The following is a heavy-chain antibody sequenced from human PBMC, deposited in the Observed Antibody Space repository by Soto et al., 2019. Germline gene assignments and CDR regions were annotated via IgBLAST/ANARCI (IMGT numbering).Heavy chain of an antibody. CDR1: GGSISSGDYY. J-gene: IGHJ3*02. D-gene: IGHD1-20*01. Sequence: SETLSLTCTVSGGSISSGDYYWSWIRQPPGKGLEWIGYIYYSGSTYYNPSLKSRVTISADTSKNQFSLKLSSVTAADTAVYYCARVRHINAFDIWGQGTMVTVSS. CDR3: ARVRHINAFDI. CDR2: IYYSGST. V-gene: IGHV4-30-4*01.